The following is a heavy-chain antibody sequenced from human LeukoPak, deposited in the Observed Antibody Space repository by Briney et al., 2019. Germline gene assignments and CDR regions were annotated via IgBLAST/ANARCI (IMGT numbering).Heavy chain of an antibody. J-gene: IGHJ4*02. CDR3: ARGVGWNDDY. CDR1: GGSFGGYY. CDR2: INHSGST. D-gene: IGHD1-1*01. Sequence: SETLSLTCAVYGGSFGGYYWSWIRQPPGKGLEWIGEINHSGSTNYNPSLKSRVTISVDTSKNQFSLKLSSVTAADTAVYYCARGVGWNDDYWSQGTLVTVSS. V-gene: IGHV4-34*01.